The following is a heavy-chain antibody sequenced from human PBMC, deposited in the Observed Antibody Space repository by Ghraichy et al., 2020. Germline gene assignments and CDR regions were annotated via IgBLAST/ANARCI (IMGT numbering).Heavy chain of an antibody. CDR3: ARGVDILTGSYLGGWFDP. CDR2: ISPYNGNT. V-gene: IGHV1-18*01. CDR1: AYTFTTYD. D-gene: IGHD3-9*01. Sequence: ASVKVSCKASAYTFTTYDINWVRQAPGQGLEWMGWISPYNGNTNYAQNLQGRVTLTTDTSTNTAYMELRSLRSDDTAVYYCARGVDILTGSYLGGWFDPWGQGTLVTVSS. J-gene: IGHJ5*02.